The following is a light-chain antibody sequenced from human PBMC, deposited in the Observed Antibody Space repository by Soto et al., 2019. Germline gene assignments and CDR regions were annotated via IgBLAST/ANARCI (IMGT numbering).Light chain of an antibody. CDR3: QTWDTGARVV. CDR2: LRSDGSH. J-gene: IGLJ2*01. Sequence: QPVLTQSPSASASLGASVKLTCTLSSGHSSYAISWHQQQSEKGPRYLMKLRSDGSHSKGDGIPDRLSGSSSGAEGYLTISSLQSEDEADYYCQTWDTGARVVFGGGTKLTVL. CDR1: SGHSSYA. V-gene: IGLV4-69*01.